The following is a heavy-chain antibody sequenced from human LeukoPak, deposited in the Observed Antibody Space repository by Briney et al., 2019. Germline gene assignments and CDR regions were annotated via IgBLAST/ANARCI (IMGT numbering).Heavy chain of an antibody. CDR3: ARMGEHYYYYYMDV. D-gene: IGHD3-16*01. Sequence: SETLSLTCAVYGGSFTGYYWSWIRQPPGKGLEWIGEINHSGSTNYNPSLKSRVTISVDTSKSQFSLKRTSVPAADTAVYYCARMGEHYYYYYMDVWGKGTTVTVSS. V-gene: IGHV4-34*01. CDR1: GGSFTGYY. CDR2: INHSGST. J-gene: IGHJ6*03.